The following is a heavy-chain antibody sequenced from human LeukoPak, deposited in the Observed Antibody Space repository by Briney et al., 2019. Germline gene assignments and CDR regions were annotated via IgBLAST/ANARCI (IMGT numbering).Heavy chain of an antibody. Sequence: PGGPLRLSCAAPGFTFSSYEMNWVRQAPGKGLEWVSYISSTTNIRYYADSVKGRFTISRDNAKNSLYLQMHSLRAEDTALYYCTRDVGFRFDPWGQGTLVTVSS. V-gene: IGHV3-48*03. D-gene: IGHD2-15*01. CDR2: ISSTTNIR. CDR1: GFTFSSYE. CDR3: TRDVGFRFDP. J-gene: IGHJ5*02.